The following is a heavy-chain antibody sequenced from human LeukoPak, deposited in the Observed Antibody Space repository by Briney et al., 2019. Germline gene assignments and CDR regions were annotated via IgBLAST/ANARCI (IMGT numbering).Heavy chain of an antibody. CDR3: AKAAYGSYYYYMDV. Sequence: GGSLRLSCAASGFTFDDYAMHWVRPAPGKGLEWVSGISWNSGSIGYADSVKGRFTISRDNAKNSLYLQMNSLRAEDMALYYCAKAAYGSYYYYMDVWGKGTTVTVSS. D-gene: IGHD3-10*01. CDR2: ISWNSGSI. V-gene: IGHV3-9*03. J-gene: IGHJ6*03. CDR1: GFTFDDYA.